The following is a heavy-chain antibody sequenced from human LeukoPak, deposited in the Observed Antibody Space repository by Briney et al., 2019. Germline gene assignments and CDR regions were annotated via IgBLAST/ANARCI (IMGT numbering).Heavy chain of an antibody. CDR1: GFTLSNYD. CDR2: ISTSSRYI. Sequence: GGSLRLSCAASGFTLSNYDMNWVRQAPGKGLEWVSSISTSSRYIYYKDSVRGRFTISRDDAKNSLYLEMNSLRAEDTAVYYCARDLSSSWYSLGYWGRGTLVTVSS. J-gene: IGHJ4*02. CDR3: ARDLSSSWYSLGY. D-gene: IGHD6-13*01. V-gene: IGHV3-21*01.